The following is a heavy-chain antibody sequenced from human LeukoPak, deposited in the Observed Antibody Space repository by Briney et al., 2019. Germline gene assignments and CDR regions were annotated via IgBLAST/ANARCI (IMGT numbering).Heavy chain of an antibody. CDR2: IWNDGGNK. CDR3: ARDRCSGGSCYSEWYFDL. Sequence: PGGSLRLSCAASGFTFSSSGMHWVRQAPGKGLEWVAVIWNDGGNKDYADSVKGRFTISRDNSKNTLYLQMNSLRAEDTAVHYCARDRCSGGSCYSEWYFDLWGRGTLVTVSS. D-gene: IGHD2-15*01. V-gene: IGHV3-33*01. CDR1: GFTFSSSG. J-gene: IGHJ2*01.